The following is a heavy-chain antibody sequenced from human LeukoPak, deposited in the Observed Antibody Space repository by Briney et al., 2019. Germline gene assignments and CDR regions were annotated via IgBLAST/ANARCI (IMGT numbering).Heavy chain of an antibody. Sequence: SETLSLTCAVSGGSISSGGYSWSWIRQPPGKGLEWIGYIYHSGSTYYNPSPKSRVTISVDRSKNQFSLKLSSVTAADTAVYYCARASYDSSGYYYVDYWGQGTLVTVSS. V-gene: IGHV4-30-2*01. CDR3: ARASYDSSGYYYVDY. CDR2: IYHSGST. J-gene: IGHJ4*02. D-gene: IGHD3-22*01. CDR1: GGSISSGGYS.